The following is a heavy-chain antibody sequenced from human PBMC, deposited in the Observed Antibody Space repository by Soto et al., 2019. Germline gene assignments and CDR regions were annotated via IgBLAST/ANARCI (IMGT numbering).Heavy chain of an antibody. CDR3: TTGVFEYYYYGMDV. V-gene: IGHV3-15*01. CDR2: IKSKTDGGTT. D-gene: IGHD3-3*01. Sequence: TGGSLRLSCAASGFTFSNAWMSWVRQAPGKGLEWVGRIKSKTDGGTTDYAAPVKGRFTISRDDSKNTLYLQMNSLKTEDTAVYYCTTGVFEYYYYGMDVWGQGTTVTVSS. CDR1: GFTFSNAW. J-gene: IGHJ6*02.